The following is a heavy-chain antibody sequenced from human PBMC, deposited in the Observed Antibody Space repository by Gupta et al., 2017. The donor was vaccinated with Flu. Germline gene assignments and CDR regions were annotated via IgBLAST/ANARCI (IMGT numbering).Heavy chain of an antibody. Sequence: QAQLVESGGGVVRPGTSLRLACAASGFTFDAYAMHWVRQAPGKGLEWVALISNDGNEKYYSDYVKGRFSVPRDNSENTLHLKMNSLTVGDTAGDYCAKLVGQTGNTDYWGQCTRGTVSS. D-gene: IGHD1-26*01. J-gene: IGHJ4*02. CDR1: GFTFDAYA. CDR3: AKLVGQTGNTDY. CDR2: ISNDGNEK. V-gene: IGHV3-30*18.